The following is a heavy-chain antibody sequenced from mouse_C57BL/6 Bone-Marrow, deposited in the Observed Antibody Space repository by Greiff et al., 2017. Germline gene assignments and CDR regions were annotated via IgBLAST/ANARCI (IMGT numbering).Heavy chain of an antibody. V-gene: IGHV1-54*01. Sequence: VQLQQSGAELVRPGTSVKVSCKASGYAFTNYLIEWVKQRPGQGLEWIGVINPGSGGTNYNEKFKGKATLTADKSSSTAYMQLRSLTSEDSAVYFCARSGGNYVRFAYWGQGTLVTVSA. D-gene: IGHD2-1*01. CDR3: ARSGGNYVRFAY. CDR1: GYAFTNYL. CDR2: INPGSGGT. J-gene: IGHJ3*01.